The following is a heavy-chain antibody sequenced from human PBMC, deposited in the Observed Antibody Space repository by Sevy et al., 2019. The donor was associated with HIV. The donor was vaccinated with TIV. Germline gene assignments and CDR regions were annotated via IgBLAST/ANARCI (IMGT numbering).Heavy chain of an antibody. J-gene: IGHJ2*01. CDR2: INWNSGRT. V-gene: IGHV3-9*01. Sequence: GGSLRLSCAASGFTFDDFAMYWVRQSPGKGLEWVSGINWNSGRTEYADSVKGRLTISRHNTKDSLYLQMHSLRHEDTAFYYCAKDRAASGPGWYFDLWGRGTLVTVSS. CDR3: AKDRAASGPGWYFDL. D-gene: IGHD6-13*01. CDR1: GFTFDDFA.